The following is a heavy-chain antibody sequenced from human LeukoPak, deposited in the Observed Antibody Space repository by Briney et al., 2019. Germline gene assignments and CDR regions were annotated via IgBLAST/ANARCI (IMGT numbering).Heavy chain of an antibody. CDR1: GDSVSSYY. CDR2: ISSGNT. D-gene: IGHD4-17*01. CDR3: ARIDYGDYNFYYYYMDV. Sequence: SESLSLTCSVSGDSVSSYYWSWIRQPPGKGLGWIGYISSGNTNYNPSLKSRVTISVVTSKNQFSLSLNSVTAADTAVYYCARIDYGDYNFYYYYMDVWGKGTTVTVSS. J-gene: IGHJ6*03. V-gene: IGHV4-59*02.